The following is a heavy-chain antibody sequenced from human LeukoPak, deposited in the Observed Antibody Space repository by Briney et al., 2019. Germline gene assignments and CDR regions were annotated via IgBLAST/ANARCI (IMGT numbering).Heavy chain of an antibody. CDR1: AFTFSRYW. J-gene: IGHJ6*03. CDR3: AKRRHDYGDYYYMDV. Sequence: GGSLRLSCAASAFTFSRYWTTWVRQAPGKGLEWVANINEDGSEKYYLDSAKGRFTISRDNARNSLYLQMNSLRADDTAVYYCAKRRHDYGDYYYMDVWGKGTTVTVSS. D-gene: IGHD4-17*01. V-gene: IGHV3-7*03. CDR2: INEDGSEK.